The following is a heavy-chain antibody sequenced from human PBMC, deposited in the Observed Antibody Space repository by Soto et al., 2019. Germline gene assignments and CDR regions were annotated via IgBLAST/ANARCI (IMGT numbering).Heavy chain of an antibody. Sequence: GWSLRLSCAASGFSLSSHEMNLVRQAPGKGPEWVSYISSTGYTIYYADSVKGRFTISRDNTKNSLYLQMNSLRAEDTAIYYCVRGPQGIIPAYEYWGKGTLVTVSS. CDR2: ISSTGYTI. CDR1: GFSLSSHE. D-gene: IGHD2-2*01. CDR3: VRGPQGIIPAYEY. J-gene: IGHJ4*02. V-gene: IGHV3-48*03.